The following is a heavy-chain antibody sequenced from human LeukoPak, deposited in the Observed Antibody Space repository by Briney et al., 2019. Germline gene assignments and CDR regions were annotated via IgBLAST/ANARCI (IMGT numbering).Heavy chain of an antibody. Sequence: SETLSLTCAVYGGSFSGYYWSWIRQPPGKGLEWIGEINRSGSTNYNPSLKSRVTISVDTSKNQFSLKLSSVTAADTAVYYCARVPTYYDSSGYYAFDIWGQGTMVTVSS. D-gene: IGHD3-22*01. CDR2: INRSGST. J-gene: IGHJ3*02. V-gene: IGHV4-34*01. CDR3: ARVPTYYDSSGYYAFDI. CDR1: GGSFSGYY.